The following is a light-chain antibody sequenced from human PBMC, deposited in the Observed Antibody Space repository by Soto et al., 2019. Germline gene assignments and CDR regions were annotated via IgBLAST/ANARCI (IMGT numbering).Light chain of an antibody. CDR2: GAS. CDR1: QTISSW. Sequence: DIQMTQSPSTLSGSVGDRVTITCRASQTISSWLAWYQQKPGKAPKLLIYGASSLEGGVPSRFSGSGFGTEFTLTISSLQPDDFATYYCQQYNIYALLTFGGGTKVDIK. J-gene: IGKJ4*01. V-gene: IGKV1-5*01. CDR3: QQYNIYALLT.